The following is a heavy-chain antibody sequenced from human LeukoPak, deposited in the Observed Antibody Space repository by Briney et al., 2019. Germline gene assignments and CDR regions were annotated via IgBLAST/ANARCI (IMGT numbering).Heavy chain of an antibody. D-gene: IGHD3-10*01. CDR3: ASHYGSVFH. CDR1: GYTFTSYW. CDR2: IWPGDSDA. V-gene: IGHV5-51*01. Sequence: GESLKISCKGSGYTFTSYWIGWVRQMPGKGLEWMGIIWPGDSDARYSPSFQGQVTISADKSVSTVYLQWSRVKASDTAMYYCASHYGSVFHWGQGTLVTVSS. J-gene: IGHJ4*02.